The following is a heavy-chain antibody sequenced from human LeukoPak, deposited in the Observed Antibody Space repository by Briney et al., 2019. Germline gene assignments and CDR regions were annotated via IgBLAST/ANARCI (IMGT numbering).Heavy chain of an antibody. Sequence: GGSPRLSCTASGFSFSGHWMHWARQLPGKGLVWVSRISPTGSTTSYADSVKGRFTVSRDNAKNTLYLQVNNLRAEDTAVYYCARDRSYYYGMDVWGQGTTVTVSS. CDR1: GFSFSGHW. CDR2: ISPTGSTT. CDR3: ARDRSYYYGMDV. J-gene: IGHJ6*02. V-gene: IGHV3-74*01.